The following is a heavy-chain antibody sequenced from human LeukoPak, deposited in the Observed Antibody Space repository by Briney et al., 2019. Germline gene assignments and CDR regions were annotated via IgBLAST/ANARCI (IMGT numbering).Heavy chain of an antibody. D-gene: IGHD6-13*01. CDR2: IRTDGGEK. J-gene: IGHJ4*02. V-gene: IGHV3-30*02. CDR1: GFTFRNYG. CDR3: ASIGYSTSWANFDY. Sequence: GGSLRLSCAASGFTFRNYGMHWVRQAPGKGLEWVASIRTDGGEKYHADSVQGRFSISRDNSKNTLYLQMDSLRAEDTALYYCASIGYSTSWANFDYWGQGTLVTVSS.